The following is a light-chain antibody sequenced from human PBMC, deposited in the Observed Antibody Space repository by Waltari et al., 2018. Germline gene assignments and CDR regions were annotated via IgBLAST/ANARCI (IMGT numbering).Light chain of an antibody. CDR3: QQRTNWPIT. CDR1: QRVSSY. J-gene: IGKJ5*01. CDR2: DAS. Sequence: EIVLTQSPATLSLSPGDRATLSCRASQRVSSYLAWYQQKPGQAPRLRIYDASARSTGIPARFSGGGSGTDFTLTISSLEPEDFAVYYCQQRTNWPITFGQGTRLEI. V-gene: IGKV3-11*01.